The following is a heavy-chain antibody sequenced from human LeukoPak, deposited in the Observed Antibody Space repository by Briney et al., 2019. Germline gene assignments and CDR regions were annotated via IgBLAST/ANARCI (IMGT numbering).Heavy chain of an antibody. Sequence: GGSLRLSCAASGFTFDDYAMHSVRHAPGKGLEWVSGISWNSGSIGYADSVKGRFTISRDNAKNSLYLQMNSLRAEDTALYYCAKGTGSYYDFCLDYWGQGTLVTVSS. CDR3: AKGTGSYYDFCLDY. CDR1: GFTFDDYA. J-gene: IGHJ4*02. V-gene: IGHV3-9*01. D-gene: IGHD3-10*01. CDR2: ISWNSGSI.